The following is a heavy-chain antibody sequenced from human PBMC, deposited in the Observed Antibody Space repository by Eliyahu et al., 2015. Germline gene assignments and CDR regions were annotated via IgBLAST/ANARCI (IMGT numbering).Heavy chain of an antibody. D-gene: IGHD2-2*01. CDR3: AKDIVVVPAAMSFDY. Sequence: EVQLVESGGGLVQPGRSLRLSCXASGFXXXXYAMHWVRQAPGKGLEWVSGISWNSGSIGYADSVKGRFTISRDNAKNSLYLQMNSLRAEDTALYYCAKDIVVVPAAMSFDYWGQGTLVTVSS. V-gene: IGHV3-9*01. CDR1: GFXXXXYA. J-gene: IGHJ4*02. CDR2: ISWNSGSI.